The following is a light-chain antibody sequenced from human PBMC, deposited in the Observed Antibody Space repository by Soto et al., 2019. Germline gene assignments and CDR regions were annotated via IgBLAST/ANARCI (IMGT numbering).Light chain of an antibody. CDR2: GAS. J-gene: IGKJ1*01. CDR1: QSITSS. CDR3: QQYTDSSAT. V-gene: IGKV3-15*01. Sequence: MTQSPPTLSAYVGDRVTITCRASQSITSSLAWYQQKPGQAPRLLVYGASTRATGIPSRFSGSESGTEFTLTISSLQPEDIATFYCQQYTDSSATFGQGTKVDIK.